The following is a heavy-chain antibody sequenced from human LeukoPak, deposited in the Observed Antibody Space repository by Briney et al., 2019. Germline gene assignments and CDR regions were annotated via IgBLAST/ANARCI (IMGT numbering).Heavy chain of an antibody. CDR2: ISSSSSYI. CDR1: GFTFSSYS. D-gene: IGHD3-22*01. J-gene: IGHJ4*02. CDR3: ARDFEYYDSSGYYLDFDY. Sequence: GGSLRLSCAASGFTFSSYSMNWVRQAPGKGLEWVSFISSSSSYIYYADSVKVRFTISREHAKNSLYLQMNSLRAEDTAVYYCARDFEYYDSSGYYLDFDYWGQGTLVTVSS. V-gene: IGHV3-21*01.